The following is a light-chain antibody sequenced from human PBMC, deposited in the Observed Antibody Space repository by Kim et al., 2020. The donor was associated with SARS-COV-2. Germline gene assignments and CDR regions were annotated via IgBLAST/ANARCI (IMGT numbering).Light chain of an antibody. CDR2: SND. V-gene: IGLV1-44*01. J-gene: IGLJ2*01. CDR3: AAWDDSLNRVV. Sequence: GERVTISCSGRSSNIGRNTMNWYQRLPGTAPKPLIYSNDQRPSGVPERFSGSKSVTSASLAIGGLQSEDEAHYYCAAWDDSLNRVVFGGGTQLTVL. CDR1: SSNIGRNT.